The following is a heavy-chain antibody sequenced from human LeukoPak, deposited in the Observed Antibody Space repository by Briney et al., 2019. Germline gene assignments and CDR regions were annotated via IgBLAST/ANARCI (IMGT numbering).Heavy chain of an antibody. Sequence: GGSLRLSCAASGFTFSSYSMTWVRQAPGKGLEWVSSISSSGSFIYYADSVKGRFTISRDNARNSLYLQMSSLRADDTAIYYCARSFGGVISYFDYWGQGTLVTVSS. D-gene: IGHD3-16*02. V-gene: IGHV3-21*01. CDR2: ISSSGSFI. CDR1: GFTFSSYS. CDR3: ARSFGGVISYFDY. J-gene: IGHJ4*02.